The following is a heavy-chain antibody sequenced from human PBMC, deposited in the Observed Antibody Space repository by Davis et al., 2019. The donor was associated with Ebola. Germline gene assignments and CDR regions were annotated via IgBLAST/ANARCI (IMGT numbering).Heavy chain of an antibody. CDR1: GGSISSYY. J-gene: IGHJ5*02. CDR2: IYYSGST. V-gene: IGHV4-59*01. Sequence: WGSLRLSCAVYGGSISSYYWSWIRQPPGKGLEWIGYIYYSGSTNYNPSLKSRVTISVDTSKNQFSLKLSSVTAADTAVYYYAKIFPHGWFDPWGQGTLVTVSS. D-gene: IGHD3-3*01. CDR3: AKIFPHGWFDP.